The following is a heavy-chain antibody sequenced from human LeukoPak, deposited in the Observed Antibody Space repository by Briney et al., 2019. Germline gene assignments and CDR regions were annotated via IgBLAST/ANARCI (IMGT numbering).Heavy chain of an antibody. CDR3: ARAIVGATSDWFDP. CDR2: IYTSGST. D-gene: IGHD1-26*01. Sequence: SETLSLTCTVSGGSISSYYWSWIRQPPGKGLEWIGYIYTSGSTNYNPSLKSRVTISVDTSKNQFSLKLSSVTAADTAVYYCARAIVGATSDWFDPWGQGTLVTVSS. CDR1: GGSISSYY. J-gene: IGHJ5*02. V-gene: IGHV4-4*09.